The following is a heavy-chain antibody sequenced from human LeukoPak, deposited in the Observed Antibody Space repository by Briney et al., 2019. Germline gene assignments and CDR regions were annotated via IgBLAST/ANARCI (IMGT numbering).Heavy chain of an antibody. D-gene: IGHD3-10*01. J-gene: IGHJ6*04. CDR1: RYTFPRFD. CDR2: MNPNNDYT. Sequence: GASVTVSCKASRYTFPRFDINWVRQAPGHGLEWMGWMNPNNDYTGYAQKFQGRVTLTRNTSINTAYMEVSSLRSEDTAVYYCALHYGHGVYGVDVWGKGTTVTVSS. V-gene: IGHV1-8*01. CDR3: ALHYGHGVYGVDV.